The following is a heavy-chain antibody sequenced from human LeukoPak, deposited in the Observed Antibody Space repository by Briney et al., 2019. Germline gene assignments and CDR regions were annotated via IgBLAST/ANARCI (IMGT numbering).Heavy chain of an antibody. CDR3: ARASETFVVVTAISFDY. J-gene: IGHJ4*02. CDR1: GFTFSSYS. D-gene: IGHD2-21*02. Sequence: GGSLRLSCAASGFTFSSYSMNWVRQAPGKGLEWVSYISSSSSTIYYADSVKGRFTISRDNAKNSLYLQMNSLRDEDTAVYYCARASETFVVVTAISFDYWGQGTLVTVSS. CDR2: ISSSSSTI. V-gene: IGHV3-48*02.